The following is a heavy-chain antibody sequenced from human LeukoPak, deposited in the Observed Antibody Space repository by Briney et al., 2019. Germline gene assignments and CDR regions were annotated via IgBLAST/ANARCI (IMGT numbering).Heavy chain of an antibody. V-gene: IGHV3-48*03. Sequence: HPGGSLRLSCAASGFTFSSYEMNWVRQAPGKGLEWVSYISSSGSTIYYVDSVKGRFTISRDNAKNSLHLQMNSLRAEDTAVYYCARLDTGWYNFDYWRQGGLVSVSS. CDR2: ISSSGSTI. CDR3: ARLDTGWYNFDY. D-gene: IGHD6-19*01. CDR1: GFTFSSYE. J-gene: IGHJ4*02.